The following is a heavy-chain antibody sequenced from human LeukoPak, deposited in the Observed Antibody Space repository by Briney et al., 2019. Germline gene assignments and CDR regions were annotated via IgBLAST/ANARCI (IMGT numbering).Heavy chain of an antibody. CDR2: IIPIFGTA. D-gene: IGHD3-3*01. J-gene: IGHJ5*02. CDR3: ARLGYYDFWSGDNWFDP. CDR1: GYTFSSYG. V-gene: IGHV1-69*13. Sequence: GASVKVSCKASGYTFSSYGISWVRQAPGQGLEWMGGIIPIFGTANYAQKFQGRVTITADESTSTAYMELSSLRSEDTAVYYCARLGYYDFWSGDNWFDPWGQGTLVTVSS.